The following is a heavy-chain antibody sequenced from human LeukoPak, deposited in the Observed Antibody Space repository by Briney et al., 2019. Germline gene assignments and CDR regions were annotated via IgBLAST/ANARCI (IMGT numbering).Heavy chain of an antibody. CDR2: INPSGGST. CDR3: ARDPLPALVVVAATRGLIY. Sequence: ASVKVSCKAAGYTFTSYYMHWVRGAPGQGLEWMGIINPSGGSTSYAQKFQGRVTMTRDTSTSTVYMELSSLRSDDTAVYYCARDPLPALVVVAATRGLIYWGQGTLVTVSS. J-gene: IGHJ4*02. V-gene: IGHV1-46*01. CDR1: GYTFTSYY. D-gene: IGHD2-15*01.